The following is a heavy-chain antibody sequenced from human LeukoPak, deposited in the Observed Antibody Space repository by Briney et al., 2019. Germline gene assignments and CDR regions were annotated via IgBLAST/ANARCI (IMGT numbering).Heavy chain of an antibody. D-gene: IGHD6-13*01. J-gene: IGHJ4*02. CDR3: ARDRAGYSRTYYFDY. CDR2: IYTSGST. Sequence: SETLSLTRTVSGGSISSYYWSWIRQPAGKGLEWIGRIYTSGSTNYNPSLKSRVTMSVDTSKNQFSLKLSSVTAADTAVYYCARDRAGYSRTYYFDYWGQGTLVTVSS. V-gene: IGHV4-4*07. CDR1: GGSISSYY.